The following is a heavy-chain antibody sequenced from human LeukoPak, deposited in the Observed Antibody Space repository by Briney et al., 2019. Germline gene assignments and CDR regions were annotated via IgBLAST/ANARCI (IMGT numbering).Heavy chain of an antibody. D-gene: IGHD6-19*01. Sequence: GGSLRLSCTASGFTFGDYAMSWFRQAPGKGLEWVGFIRSKAYGGTTEYAASVKGRFTISRDDSKSIAYLQMNSLKTEDTAVYYCTRSKRSIAVADRNAFDIWGQGTMVTVSS. V-gene: IGHV3-49*03. CDR2: IRSKAYGGTT. CDR1: GFTFGDYA. CDR3: TRSKRSIAVADRNAFDI. J-gene: IGHJ3*02.